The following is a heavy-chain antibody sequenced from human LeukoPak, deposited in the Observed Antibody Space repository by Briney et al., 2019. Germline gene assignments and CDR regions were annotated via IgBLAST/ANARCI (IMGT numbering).Heavy chain of an antibody. CDR3: AGVYYYDSSGYYDMGY. Sequence: ASVKVSCKVSGYTLTELSMHWVRQAPGQGLEWMGWISAYNGNTNYAQKLQGRVTMTTDTSTSTAYMELRSLRSDDTAVYYCAGVYYYDSSGYYDMGYWGQGTLVTVSS. J-gene: IGHJ4*02. V-gene: IGHV1-18*01. CDR1: GYTLTELS. CDR2: ISAYNGNT. D-gene: IGHD3-22*01.